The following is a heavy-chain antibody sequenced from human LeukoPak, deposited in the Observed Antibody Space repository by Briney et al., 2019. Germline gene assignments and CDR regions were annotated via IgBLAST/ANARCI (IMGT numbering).Heavy chain of an antibody. D-gene: IGHD6-19*01. Sequence: PGGSLRLSCAASGFTFTDFWMTWVRQAPGRGLECVAHINQDGSEKYSVDSVRGGFTISRDNVKNSLFLQINVLRAEDTAGYYCARSGMAVAATPWDWGQGNLVTVSS. CDR2: INQDGSEK. CDR3: ARSGMAVAATPWD. J-gene: IGHJ1*01. V-gene: IGHV3-7*05. CDR1: GFTFTDFW.